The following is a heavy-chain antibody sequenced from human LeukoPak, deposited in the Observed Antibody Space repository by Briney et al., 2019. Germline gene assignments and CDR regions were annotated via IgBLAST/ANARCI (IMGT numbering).Heavy chain of an antibody. D-gene: IGHD3-22*01. CDR2: IKQDGSEK. CDR1: GFTFSSYG. V-gene: IGHV3-7*01. CDR3: ARDRDYDSSADDY. J-gene: IGHJ4*02. Sequence: PGGSLRLSCAASGFTFSSYGMSWVRQAPGKGLEWVANIKQDGSEKYYVDSVKGRFTISRDNAKSSLYLQMNSLRAEDTAVYYCARDRDYDSSADDYWGQGTLVTVSS.